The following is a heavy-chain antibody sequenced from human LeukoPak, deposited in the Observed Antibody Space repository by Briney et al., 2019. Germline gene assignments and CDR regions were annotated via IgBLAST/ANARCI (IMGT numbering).Heavy chain of an antibody. CDR3: ARDRSISAAGDTY. D-gene: IGHD6-13*01. J-gene: IGHJ4*02. Sequence: GGSLRLSCAASGFTFSDYWMHWVRQAPGKGLVWVSRVNRDGSSTSYADSVKGRFTISRDNAKNTLSLQMNSLRAEDTTVYYCARDRSISAAGDTYWGQGTLVTVSS. CDR2: VNRDGSST. V-gene: IGHV3-74*01. CDR1: GFTFSDYW.